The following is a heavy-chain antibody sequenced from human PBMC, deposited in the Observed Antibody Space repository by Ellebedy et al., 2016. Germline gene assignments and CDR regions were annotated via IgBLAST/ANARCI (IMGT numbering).Heavy chain of an antibody. V-gene: IGHV1-69*04. CDR2: IIPILGIA. D-gene: IGHD6-13*01. Sequence: ASVKVSCKASGGTFSSYAISWVRQAPGQGLEWMGRIIPILGIANYAQKFQGRVTITADKSTSTAYMELSSLRSEDTAVYYCARGLRIAAAGKSPFDYWGQGTLVTVSS. J-gene: IGHJ4*02. CDR3: ARGLRIAAAGKSPFDY. CDR1: GGTFSSYA.